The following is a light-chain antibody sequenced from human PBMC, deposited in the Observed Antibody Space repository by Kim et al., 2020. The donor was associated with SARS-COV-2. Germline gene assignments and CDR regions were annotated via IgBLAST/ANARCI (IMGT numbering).Light chain of an antibody. Sequence: SAGERATLAGRASQSVGNSLAWFQQKPGQAPRHLIFETPNRATGIPARCSGSGYGTAFTLTISSLEPEDFAVYYCQQRDNWPLTFGGGTKVDIK. V-gene: IGKV3-11*01. CDR3: QQRDNWPLT. J-gene: IGKJ4*01. CDR2: ETP. CDR1: QSVGNS.